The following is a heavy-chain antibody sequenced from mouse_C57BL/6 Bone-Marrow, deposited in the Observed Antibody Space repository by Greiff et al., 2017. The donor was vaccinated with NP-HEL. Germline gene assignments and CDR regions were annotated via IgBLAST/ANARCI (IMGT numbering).Heavy chain of an antibody. Sequence: EVKLVESGGGLVQPKGSLKLSCAASGFSFNTYAMNWVRQAPGKGVEWVARIRSKSNNYATYYADSVKDRFTISRDDSESMLYLQMNNLKTEDTAMYYCVRHGALTGLAYWGQGTLVTVSA. V-gene: IGHV10-1*01. CDR1: GFSFNTYA. J-gene: IGHJ3*01. CDR3: VRHGALTGLAY. D-gene: IGHD1-1*01. CDR2: IRSKSNNYAT.